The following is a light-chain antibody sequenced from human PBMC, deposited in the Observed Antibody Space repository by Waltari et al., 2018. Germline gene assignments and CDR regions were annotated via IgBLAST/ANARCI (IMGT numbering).Light chain of an antibody. J-gene: IGLJ1*01. Sequence: QSALTQPPSVSGSPGQSVTISCTGTSNDVGPFDRVSWYQQPPGTAPKRLIFEVSNWPSGVPDRFSGSASGNTASLTISGLQAEDEADYYCCLYTTNFYVFAPATKVTVL. CDR1: SNDVGPFDR. CDR3: CLYTTNFYV. CDR2: EVS. V-gene: IGLV2-18*01.